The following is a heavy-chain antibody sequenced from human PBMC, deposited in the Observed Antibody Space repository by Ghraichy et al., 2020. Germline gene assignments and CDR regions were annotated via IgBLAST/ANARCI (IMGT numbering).Heavy chain of an antibody. Sequence: ASVKVSCKASGYTFTSYAMHWVRQAPGQRLEWMGWINAGNGNTKYSQKFQGRVTITRDTSASTAYMELSSLRSEDTAVYYCARGGYDFWSGYRFDYWGQGTLVTVSS. D-gene: IGHD3-3*01. V-gene: IGHV1-3*01. CDR3: ARGGYDFWSGYRFDY. J-gene: IGHJ4*02. CDR1: GYTFTSYA. CDR2: INAGNGNT.